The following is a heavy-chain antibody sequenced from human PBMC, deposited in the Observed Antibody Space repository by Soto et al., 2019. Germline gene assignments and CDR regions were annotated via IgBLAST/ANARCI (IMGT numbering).Heavy chain of an antibody. V-gene: IGHV3-30-3*01. Sequence: HPGGSLRLSCAASGFTFSTYAMHWGRQAPGKGLEWVATISDDGSNKYYADSVKGRFTISRDNSKDTLYLQMNSLRAEDTAVYYCPREGHGDWFDPWGQGTLVTVSS. CDR2: ISDDGSNK. D-gene: IGHD3-10*01. CDR3: PREGHGDWFDP. CDR1: GFTFSTYA. J-gene: IGHJ5*02.